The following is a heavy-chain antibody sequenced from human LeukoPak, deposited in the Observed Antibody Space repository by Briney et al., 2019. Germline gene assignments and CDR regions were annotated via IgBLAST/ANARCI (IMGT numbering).Heavy chain of an antibody. Sequence: SGPALVKPTQTLTLTCTFSGFSLSTSGMRVSWIRQPPAKALEWLARIDWDDDKFYSTSLKTRLTISKDTSKNQVVLTMTNMDPVDTATYYCARTYRSSGYAFDIWGQGTMVTVSS. J-gene: IGHJ3*02. V-gene: IGHV2-70*04. CDR3: ARTYRSSGYAFDI. CDR1: GFSLSTSGMR. CDR2: IDWDDDK. D-gene: IGHD3-22*01.